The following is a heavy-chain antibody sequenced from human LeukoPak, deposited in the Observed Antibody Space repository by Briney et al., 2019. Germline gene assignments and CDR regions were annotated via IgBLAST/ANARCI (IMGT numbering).Heavy chain of an antibody. J-gene: IGHJ6*02. CDR2: ISAYNGNT. CDR1: GYTFTSYG. D-gene: IGHD3-3*01. V-gene: IGHV1-18*01. Sequence: ASVKVSCKASGYTFTSYGIRWVRQAPGQGLEWMGWISAYNGNTNYAQKLQGRVTMTTDTSTSTAYMELRSLRSDDTAVYYCARDFQTTIFGVVIIRYYYYGIDVWGQGTTVTVSS. CDR3: ARDFQTTIFGVVIIRYYYYGIDV.